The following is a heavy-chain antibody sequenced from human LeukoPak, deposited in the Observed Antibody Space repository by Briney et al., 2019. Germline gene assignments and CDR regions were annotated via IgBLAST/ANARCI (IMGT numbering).Heavy chain of an antibody. D-gene: IGHD3-22*01. CDR1: GGTFSSYA. V-gene: IGHV1-69*13. CDR2: IIPIFGTA. CDR3: ARVLPEADSSGYSGDNWFDP. J-gene: IGHJ5*02. Sequence: ASVKVSCKASGGTFSSYAISWVRQAPGQGLEWMGGIIPIFGTANYAQKFQGRVTITADESTSTAYMELSSLRSEDTAVYYCARVLPEADSSGYSGDNWFDPWGQGTLVTVSS.